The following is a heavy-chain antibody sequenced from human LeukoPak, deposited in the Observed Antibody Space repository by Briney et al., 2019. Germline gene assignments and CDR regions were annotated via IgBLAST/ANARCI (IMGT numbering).Heavy chain of an antibody. CDR2: ISASGTNT. Sequence: PGGSLRLSCAASEFTFSTYAMTWVRQAPGKGLEWVSLISASGTNTYYADSVKGRFTISRDNSKNTLSLQMNSLRAEDTAVYYCAKDVRVGGGGMDVWGQGTPVTVSS. D-gene: IGHD1-26*01. CDR3: AKDVRVGGGGMDV. V-gene: IGHV3-23*01. J-gene: IGHJ6*02. CDR1: EFTFSTYA.